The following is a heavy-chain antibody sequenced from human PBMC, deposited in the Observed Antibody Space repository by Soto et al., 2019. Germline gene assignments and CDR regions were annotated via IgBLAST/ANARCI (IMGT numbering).Heavy chain of an antibody. D-gene: IGHD6-6*01. CDR2: IYHSGST. J-gene: IGHJ4*02. CDR1: GGSISSGGYS. CDR3: AREVLSGKQLAYFDY. Sequence: PSETLSLTCAVSGGSISSGGYSWSWIRQPPGKGLEWIGYIYHSGSTYYNPSLKSRVTISVDRSKNQFSLKLSSVTAADTAVYYCAREVLSGKQLAYFDYWGQGTLVTVSS. V-gene: IGHV4-30-2*01.